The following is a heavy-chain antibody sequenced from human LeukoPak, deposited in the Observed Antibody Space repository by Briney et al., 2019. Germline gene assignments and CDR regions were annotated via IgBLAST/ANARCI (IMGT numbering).Heavy chain of an antibody. V-gene: IGHV3-53*01. D-gene: IGHD3-10*01. J-gene: IGHJ5*02. CDR1: GFTVSSNY. CDR3: ARAHHYYYGSGSYYNENWFDP. CDR2: IYSGGST. Sequence: GGSLRLSCAASGFTVSSNYMSWVRQAPGKGLEWVSVIYSGGSTYYADSVKGRFTISRDNSKNTLYLQMNSLRAEDTAVYYCARAHHYYYGSGSYYNENWFDPWGQGTLVTVSS.